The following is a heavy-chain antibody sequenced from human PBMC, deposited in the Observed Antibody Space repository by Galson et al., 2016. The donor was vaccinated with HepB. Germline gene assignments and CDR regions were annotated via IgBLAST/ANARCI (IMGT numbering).Heavy chain of an antibody. CDR1: GFTFSTHD. CDR2: IETAGET. CDR3: ARGKSLLTMPWNYGLDV. Sequence: SLRLSCAASGFTFSTHDMHWVRQVTGKGLGWVSAIETAGETYYPDSVKGRFTFSRENAKNSLYLQMNDLGAGDTAVYYCARGKSLLTMPWNYGLDVWGKGTAVTVSS. D-gene: IGHD1-1*01. V-gene: IGHV3-13*01. J-gene: IGHJ6*04.